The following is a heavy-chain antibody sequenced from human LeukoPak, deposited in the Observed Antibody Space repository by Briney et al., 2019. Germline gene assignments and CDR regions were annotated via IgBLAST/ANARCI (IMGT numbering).Heavy chain of an antibody. CDR3: ARGGRLVVPAANLLGY. CDR1: GYTLTELS. D-gene: IGHD2-2*01. J-gene: IGHJ4*02. CDR2: FDPEDGET. V-gene: IGHV1-24*01. Sequence: ASVKVSCKVSGYTLTELSMHWVRQAPGKGLEWMGGFDPEDGETIYAQKFQGRVTMTEDTSTDTAYMELSSLRSEDTAVYYCARGGRLVVPAANLLGYWGQGTLVTVSS.